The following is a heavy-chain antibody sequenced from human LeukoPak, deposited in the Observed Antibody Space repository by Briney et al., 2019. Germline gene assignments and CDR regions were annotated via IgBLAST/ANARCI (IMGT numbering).Heavy chain of an antibody. V-gene: IGHV4-59*08. Sequence: PSETLSLTCTVSGGSISSYYWSWIRQPPGKGLEWIGYIYYSGSTEYNPSLTSRVTISLDTSKNQFSLKLSSVTAADTAVYYCAGRRGDFWGDYYAFDSWGQGTLVTISS. CDR1: GGSISSYY. D-gene: IGHD3-3*01. CDR3: AGRRGDFWGDYYAFDS. J-gene: IGHJ4*02. CDR2: IYYSGST.